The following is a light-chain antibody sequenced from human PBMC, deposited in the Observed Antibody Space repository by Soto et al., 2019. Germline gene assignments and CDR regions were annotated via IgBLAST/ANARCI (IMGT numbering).Light chain of an antibody. CDR3: KKYERPPFA. CDR2: DAS. V-gene: IGKV3-20*01. J-gene: IGKJ2*01. Sequence: EIVLTQSPGTLSLFPGDRATLSCRASQRVSNSYPAWFQQKPGQAPRLLIYDASTRAAGVPDRVSGGGSGTDFTLTISELEPEDLALYFCKKYERPPFAFGQGTRLEI. CDR1: QRVSNSY.